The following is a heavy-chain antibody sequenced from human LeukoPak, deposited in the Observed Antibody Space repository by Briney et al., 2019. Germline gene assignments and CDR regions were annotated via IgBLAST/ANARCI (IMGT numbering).Heavy chain of an antibody. Sequence: SETLSLTCTVSGGSISSYYWSWIRQPPGKGLEWIGYIYYSGSTNYNPSLKSRVTISVDTSKNQFSLKLSAVTAADTAVYYCARRSSIAAAGYLDYWGQGTLVTVSS. CDR1: GGSISSYY. D-gene: IGHD6-13*01. J-gene: IGHJ4*02. CDR2: IYYSGST. CDR3: ARRSSIAAAGYLDY. V-gene: IGHV4-59*01.